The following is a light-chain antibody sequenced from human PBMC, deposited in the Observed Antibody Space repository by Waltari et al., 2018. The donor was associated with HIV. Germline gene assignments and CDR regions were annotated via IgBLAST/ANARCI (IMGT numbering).Light chain of an antibody. CDR1: QSVSSGF. CDR2: GAS. V-gene: IGKV3-20*01. J-gene: IGKJ1*01. CDR3: QQYYDWPRA. Sequence: EIVLTQSPGTLSLSPGERATLSCRASQSVSSGFLAWYQQKPGQAPRLLIYGASSRATGIPDRFSGSGSGTDFTLTINSLQSEDFAVYYCQQYYDWPRAFGQGTKVEIK.